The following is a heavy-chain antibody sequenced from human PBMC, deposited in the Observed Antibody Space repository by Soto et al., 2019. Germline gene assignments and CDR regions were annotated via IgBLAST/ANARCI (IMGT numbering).Heavy chain of an antibody. CDR3: ARDMTMAAAGFDY. D-gene: IGHD6-13*01. V-gene: IGHV4-59*01. Sequence: SEALSLTCTVSRGSISSYYWSWIRQPPGKGLEWIGYIYYSGSTNYNPSLKSRVTISVDTSKNQFSLKLSSVTAADTAVYYCARDMTMAAAGFDYWGQGTLVTVSS. J-gene: IGHJ4*02. CDR1: RGSISSYY. CDR2: IYYSGST.